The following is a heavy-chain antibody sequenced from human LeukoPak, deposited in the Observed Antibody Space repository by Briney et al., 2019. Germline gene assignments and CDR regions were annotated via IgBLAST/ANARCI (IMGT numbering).Heavy chain of an antibody. Sequence: GGSLRLSCVASGFTFSDFYMSWIRQAPGKGLEWVSYIRSNSNYTNYADSVKGRFTISRENAKNSLYLQVNSLRAEDTAVYYCARVKFQEKYFDYWGQGTLVTVS. J-gene: IGHJ4*02. CDR2: IRSNSNYT. CDR3: ARVKFQEKYFDY. V-gene: IGHV3-11*06. CDR1: GFTFSDFY.